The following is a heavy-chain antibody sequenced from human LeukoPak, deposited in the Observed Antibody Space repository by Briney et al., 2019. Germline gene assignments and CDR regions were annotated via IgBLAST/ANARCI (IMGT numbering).Heavy chain of an antibody. V-gene: IGHV3-23*01. CDR3: ARCGGSAWCADFDY. J-gene: IGHJ4*02. Sequence: GGSLRLSCAASGFIFNNYAMSWVRQAPGKGLEWVSTISGSGGSTYYADSVKGRFTISRDNSKNTLYLQMNSLRAEDTAVYYCARCGGSAWCADFDYWGQGTLVTVSS. CDR2: ISGSGGST. CDR1: GFIFNNYA. D-gene: IGHD6-19*01.